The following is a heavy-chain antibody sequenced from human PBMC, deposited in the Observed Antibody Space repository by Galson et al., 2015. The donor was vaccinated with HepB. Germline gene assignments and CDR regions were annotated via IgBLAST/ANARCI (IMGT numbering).Heavy chain of an antibody. CDR3: ARHCDTIAAAGNWGYYFDY. CDR1: GFTFSSYS. D-gene: IGHD6-13*01. Sequence: SLRLSCAASGFTFSSYSMNWVRQAPGKGLEWVSYISSSSSTIYYADSVKGRFTISRDNAKNSLYLQMNSLRDEDTAVYYCARHCDTIAAAGNWGYYFDYWGQGTLVTVSS. J-gene: IGHJ4*02. V-gene: IGHV3-48*02. CDR2: ISSSSSTI.